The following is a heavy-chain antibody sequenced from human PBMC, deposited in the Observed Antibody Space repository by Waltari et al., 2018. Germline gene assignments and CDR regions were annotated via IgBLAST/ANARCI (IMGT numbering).Heavy chain of an antibody. V-gene: IGHV3-9*03. D-gene: IGHD6-13*01. Sequence: EVQLVESGGGLVQPGRSLRLSCAASGFTFDDYAMHWVRQAPGKGLEWVSGIRWNSGSIGYADSVKGRFTISRDNAKNSLYLQMNSLRAEDMALYYCARQYSSSWSLDYWGQGTLVTVSS. CDR3: ARQYSSSWSLDY. CDR2: IRWNSGSI. CDR1: GFTFDDYA. J-gene: IGHJ4*02.